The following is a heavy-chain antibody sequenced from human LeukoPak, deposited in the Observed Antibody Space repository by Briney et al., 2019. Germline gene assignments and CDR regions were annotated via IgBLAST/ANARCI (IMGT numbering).Heavy chain of an antibody. D-gene: IGHD6-6*01. CDR1: GFTFSHYW. V-gene: IGHV3-7*01. CDR3: AREMYDGVEYSSSSVDY. J-gene: IGHJ4*02. Sequence: PGGSLRLSCAASGFTFSHYWMSWVRQAPGKGLEWVANINQDGSEKYYVDSLKGRFTISRDNAKNSLYLQMNSLRAEDTAVYYCAREMYDGVEYSSSSVDYWGQGTLVTVSS. CDR2: INQDGSEK.